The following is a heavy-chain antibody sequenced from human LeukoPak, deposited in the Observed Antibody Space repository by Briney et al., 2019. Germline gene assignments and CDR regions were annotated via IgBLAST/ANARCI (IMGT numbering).Heavy chain of an antibody. CDR1: GFTFSTYA. V-gene: IGHV3-23*01. Sequence: GGSLRLSCAASGFTFSTYAMSWVRQAPGKGLEWVSTISGSGGRTYYADSVKGRFTISRDNSKNTLYLQMNSLRAEDTAVYYCARDIATAGHLAFDYWGQGTLVTVSS. CDR2: ISGSGGRT. D-gene: IGHD6-13*01. J-gene: IGHJ4*02. CDR3: ARDIATAGHLAFDY.